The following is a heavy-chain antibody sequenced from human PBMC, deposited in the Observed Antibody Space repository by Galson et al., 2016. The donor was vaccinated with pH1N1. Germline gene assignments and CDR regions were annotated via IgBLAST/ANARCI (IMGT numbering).Heavy chain of an antibody. CDR1: GFTFNNYA. J-gene: IGHJ4*02. Sequence: SLRLSCAASGFTFNNYAMSWVRQAPGKGLEWVSGIEDGGGGTEYADSVKGRFTISRDNSKNTLSLQMNSLRAEDTAVYFCAKADHIWASYLDYWGQGTLVTVSS. D-gene: IGHD2-21*01. CDR3: AKADHIWASYLDY. V-gene: IGHV3-23*01. CDR2: IEDGGGGT.